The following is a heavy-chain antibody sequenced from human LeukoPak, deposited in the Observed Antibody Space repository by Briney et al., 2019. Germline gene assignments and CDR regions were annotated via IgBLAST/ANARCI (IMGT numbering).Heavy chain of an antibody. CDR1: GGSFSGYY. Sequence: SETLSLTCAVYGGSFSGYYWSWIRQPPGKGLEWIGEINHSGSTNYNPSLKSRVTISVDTSKNQFSLKLSSVTAADTAVYYCARGVGSGYTDDWGQGTLVTVSS. CDR2: INHSGST. D-gene: IGHD3-22*01. J-gene: IGHJ4*02. V-gene: IGHV4-34*01. CDR3: ARGVGSGYTDD.